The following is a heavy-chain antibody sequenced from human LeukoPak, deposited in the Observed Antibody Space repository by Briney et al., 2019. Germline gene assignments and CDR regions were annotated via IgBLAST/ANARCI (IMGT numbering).Heavy chain of an antibody. CDR2: IYHSGST. CDR1: GYSISSGYY. V-gene: IGHV4-38-2*01. Sequence: SETLSLTCAVSGYSISSGYYWGWIRQPPGKGREWSGRIYHSGSTYYNPSLKSRVTISVDTSKNQFSLRLRSGSAADTAVYYCAEVERRNYWGQGTLVTVSS. CDR3: AEVERRNY. D-gene: IGHD1-26*01. J-gene: IGHJ4*02.